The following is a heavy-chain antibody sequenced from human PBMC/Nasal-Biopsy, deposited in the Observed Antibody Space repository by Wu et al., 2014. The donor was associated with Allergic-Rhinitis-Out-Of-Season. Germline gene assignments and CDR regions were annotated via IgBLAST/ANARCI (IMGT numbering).Heavy chain of an antibody. CDR1: GGSINSRTYY. D-gene: IGHD3-10*01. CDR2: IYYSGST. CDR3: ARQVVHNGSARGPDH. J-gene: IGHJ4*02. V-gene: IGHV4-39*01. Sequence: TLSLTCTVSGGSINSRTYYWGWIRQPPGKGLEWIGNIYYSGSTHYSPSLQSRVTISVDTSKNQFSLKLTSVTAADTAVYYCARQVVHNGSARGPDHWGQGTLVTVSS.